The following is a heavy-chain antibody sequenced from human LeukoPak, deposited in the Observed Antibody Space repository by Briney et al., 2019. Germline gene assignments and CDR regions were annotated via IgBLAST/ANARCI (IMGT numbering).Heavy chain of an antibody. V-gene: IGHV3-7*01. CDR1: GFTFSSYW. Sequence: PGGSLRLSCTASGFTFSSYWMSWVRQAPGKGPEWVANIKEDGSEIDYADSVKGRFTISRDNAKNTLYLQMKSLRAEDTAVYYCVRDWDHFDFDSWGLGTLVTVSS. J-gene: IGHJ5*01. CDR2: IKEDGSEI. CDR3: VRDWDHFDFDS. D-gene: IGHD3-9*01.